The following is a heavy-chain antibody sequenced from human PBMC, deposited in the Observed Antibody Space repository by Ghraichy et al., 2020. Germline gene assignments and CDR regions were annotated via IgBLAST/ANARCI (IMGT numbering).Heavy chain of an antibody. Sequence: SVKVSCKASGGTFSSYAISWVRQAPGQGLEWMGGIIPIFGTANYAQKFQGRVTITADESTSTAYMELSSLRSEDTAVYYCAREGLATIMSSSYYFDYWGQGTLVTVSS. V-gene: IGHV1-69*13. CDR3: AREGLATIMSSSYYFDY. CDR1: GGTFSSYA. CDR2: IIPIFGTA. D-gene: IGHD5-24*01. J-gene: IGHJ4*02.